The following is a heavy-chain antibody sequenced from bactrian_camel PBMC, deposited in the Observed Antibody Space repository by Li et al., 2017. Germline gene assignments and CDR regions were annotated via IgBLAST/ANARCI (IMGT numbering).Heavy chain of an antibody. J-gene: IGHJ4*01. Sequence: HVQLVESGGGSVQAGGSLRLSCEASGYTRTPYRMAWFRQAPGGEREGVAVADALDRIGYADSVQGRFTASKDNAKMTLYLQMDSLKPEDTAMYYCAANLCNICPWRFPFWGQGTQVTVS. CDR1: GYTRTPYR. V-gene: IGHV3S26*01. CDR3: AANLCNICPWRFPF. D-gene: IGHD1*01. CDR2: ADALDRI.